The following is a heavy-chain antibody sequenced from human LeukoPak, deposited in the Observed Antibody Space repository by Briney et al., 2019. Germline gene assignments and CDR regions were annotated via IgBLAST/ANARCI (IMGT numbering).Heavy chain of an antibody. Sequence: SETLSLTCAVYGGSFSGYYWSWIRQPPGKGLEWIGEINHSGSTNYNPSLKSRVTISVDTSKNQFSPKLSSVTAADTAVYYCAREYYGSGSYYKAWFDPWGQGTLVTVSS. CDR3: AREYYGSGSYYKAWFDP. V-gene: IGHV4-34*01. CDR1: GGSFSGYY. D-gene: IGHD3-10*01. CDR2: INHSGST. J-gene: IGHJ5*02.